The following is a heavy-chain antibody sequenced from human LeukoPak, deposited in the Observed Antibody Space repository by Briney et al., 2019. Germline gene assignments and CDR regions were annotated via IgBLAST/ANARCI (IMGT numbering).Heavy chain of an antibody. CDR3: ARDFGTVYPTV. J-gene: IGHJ6*04. CDR1: GFTFSSYE. CDR2: INSDGSST. D-gene: IGHD2-8*01. V-gene: IGHV3-74*01. Sequence: PGGSLKLSCAASGFTFSSYEMNWVRQAPGKGLVWVSRINSDGSSTSYADSVKGRFTISRDNAKNTLYLQMNSLRAEDTAVYYCARDFGTVYPTVWGKGTTVTISS.